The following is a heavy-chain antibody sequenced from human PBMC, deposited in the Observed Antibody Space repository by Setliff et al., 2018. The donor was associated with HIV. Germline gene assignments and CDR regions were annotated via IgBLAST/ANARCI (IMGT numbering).Heavy chain of an antibody. J-gene: IGHJ1*01. CDR3: AQAQTSVSGSYYQYLQH. V-gene: IGHV3-23*01. D-gene: IGHD3-10*01. CDR1: GLNFNNAW. CDR2: LSGSGGST. Sequence: PRGSLRLSCAVSGLNFNNAWMSWVRQAPGKGLEWVSSLSGSGGSTYYADSVKGRFTISRDDSKNTLYLRMNSLRAEDTAVYYCAQAQTSVSGSYYQYLQHWGQGTLVTVSS.